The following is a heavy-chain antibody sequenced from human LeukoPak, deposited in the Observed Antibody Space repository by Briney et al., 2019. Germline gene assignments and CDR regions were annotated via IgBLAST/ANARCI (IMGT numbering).Heavy chain of an antibody. D-gene: IGHD3-22*01. CDR1: GFTVSSNY. J-gene: IGHJ4*02. V-gene: IGHV3-66*01. Sequence: GGSLRLSCAASGFTVSSNYMNWVRQPPGKGLEWVSVIFSGGGTTYYADSVKGRFTTSRDNAKDTLCLQLNSLRAEDTAVYYCARSIYYDGSDYYPHFDSWGQGTLVTVSS. CDR2: IFSGGGTT. CDR3: ARSIYYDGSDYYPHFDS.